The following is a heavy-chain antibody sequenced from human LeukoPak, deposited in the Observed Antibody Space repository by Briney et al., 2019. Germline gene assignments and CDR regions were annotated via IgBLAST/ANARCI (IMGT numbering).Heavy chain of an antibody. CDR2: IIPIFGTA. Sequence: ASVKVSCKASGGTFSSYAISWVRQAPGQGLEWMGGIIPIFGTANYAQKFQGRVTITADESTSTAYMELSSLRSEDTAVYYCARPAVPASVDAFDIWGQGTMVTVSS. CDR1: GGTFSSYA. D-gene: IGHD2-2*01. J-gene: IGHJ3*02. V-gene: IGHV1-69*13. CDR3: ARPAVPASVDAFDI.